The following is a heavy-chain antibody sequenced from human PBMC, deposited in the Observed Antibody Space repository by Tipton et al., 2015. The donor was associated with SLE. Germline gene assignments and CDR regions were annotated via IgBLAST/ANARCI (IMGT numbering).Heavy chain of an antibody. CDR1: GGSFSGYY. D-gene: IGHD6-13*01. Sequence: TLSLTCAVYGGSFSGYYWTWIRQPPRKGLEWIGEINHSGRTNYNPSLKSRVTISVDTSKNQFSLKLSSVTAADTAVYYCARGDSEGDSSSWWGYYYYMDVWGKGTTVTVSS. CDR3: ARGDSEGDSSSWWGYYYYMDV. J-gene: IGHJ6*03. V-gene: IGHV4-34*01. CDR2: INHSGRT.